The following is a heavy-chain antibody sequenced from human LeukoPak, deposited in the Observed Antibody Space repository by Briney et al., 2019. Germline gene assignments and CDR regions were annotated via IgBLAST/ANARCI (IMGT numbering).Heavy chain of an antibody. CDR2: IWYDGSNK. CDR3: AKDVGYCGGGSCYASYYFDY. CDR1: GFTFGSYG. J-gene: IGHJ4*02. D-gene: IGHD2-15*01. V-gene: IGHV3-33*06. Sequence: GGSLRLSCAASGFTFGSYGMHWVRQAPGKGLEWVAVIWYDGSNKYYADSVKGRFTISRDNSKNTLYLQMNNLRAEDTAVYYCAKDVGYCGGGSCYASYYFDYWGQGTLVTVSS.